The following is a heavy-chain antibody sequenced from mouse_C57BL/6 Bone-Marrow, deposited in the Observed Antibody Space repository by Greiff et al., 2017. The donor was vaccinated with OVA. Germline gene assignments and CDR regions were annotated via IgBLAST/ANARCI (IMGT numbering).Heavy chain of an antibody. Sequence: EVQVVESGGGLVKPGGSLKLSCAASGFTFSSYAMSWVRQTPEKRLEWVATISDGGSYTYYPDNVKGRFTISRDNAKNNLYLQMSHLKSEDTAMYYCARESRGFLYWGQGTTLTVSS. J-gene: IGHJ2*01. CDR3: ARESRGFLY. CDR2: ISDGGSYT. CDR1: GFTFSSYA. V-gene: IGHV5-4*01.